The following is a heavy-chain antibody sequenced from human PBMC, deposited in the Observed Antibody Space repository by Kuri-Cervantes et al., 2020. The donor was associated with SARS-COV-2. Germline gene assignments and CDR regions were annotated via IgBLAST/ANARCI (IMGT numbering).Heavy chain of an antibody. J-gene: IGHJ4*02. CDR2: IHHAVGT. V-gene: IGHV4-34*01. CDR3: ARGVGGGETFDF. Sequence: SETLSLTCAVYGGPVSGYYWSWIRQPPGKGLEWIGEIHHAVGTFYTPSLRSRATIFLDTSKNQFSLKLRSVTAADTAMYYCARGVGGGETFDFWGQGTLVTVSS. CDR1: GGPVSGYY. D-gene: IGHD3-16*01.